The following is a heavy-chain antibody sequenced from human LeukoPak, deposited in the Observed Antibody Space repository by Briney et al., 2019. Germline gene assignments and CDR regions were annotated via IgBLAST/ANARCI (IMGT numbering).Heavy chain of an antibody. J-gene: IGHJ3*02. D-gene: IGHD6-6*01. CDR2: IYHSGNT. V-gene: IGHV4-30-2*01. Sequence: MPSETLSLTCAVSGSSISTAGYSWNWIRQPPGKGLEWIGYIYHSGNTDYTPSLKSRVTISVDKSRNHFSLKVTSVTAADTAVYYCARSLGRPGPFDIWGQGTMVTVSS. CDR1: GSSISTAGYS. CDR3: ARSLGRPGPFDI.